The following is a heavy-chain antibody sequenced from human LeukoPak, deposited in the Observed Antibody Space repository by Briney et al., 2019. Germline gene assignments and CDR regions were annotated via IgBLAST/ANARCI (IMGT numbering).Heavy chain of an antibody. CDR1: GFSLSSTGVG. Sequence: ESGPTLVKPTQTLTLTCSFSGFSLSSTGVGVGWIRQPPGKALEWLALLYWDDNKYYRPSLRSRLTITKDTSKTQVVLTMTDMDPMDTATYYCAHTRLWTTRDFDFWGQGTLVTVSS. CDR2: LYWDDNK. J-gene: IGHJ4*02. V-gene: IGHV2-5*02. D-gene: IGHD1-1*01. CDR3: AHTRLWTTRDFDF.